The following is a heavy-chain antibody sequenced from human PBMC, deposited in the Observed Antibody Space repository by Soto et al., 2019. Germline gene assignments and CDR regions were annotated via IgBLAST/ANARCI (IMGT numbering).Heavy chain of an antibody. Sequence: QVQLQESGPGLVKPSGTLSLTCAVSGGSIGSISSTNWCTWVRQPPGKGLEWIGEIYHSGSTNYNPSLKSRVTLSVDKSRNQVSLRLTSVTAADTAVYYCARTGTYAYAYCHWGQGTLVTVSS. CDR3: ARTGTYAYAYCH. CDR2: IYHSGST. D-gene: IGHD3-16*01. V-gene: IGHV4-4*02. J-gene: IGHJ4*02. CDR1: GGSIGSISSTNW.